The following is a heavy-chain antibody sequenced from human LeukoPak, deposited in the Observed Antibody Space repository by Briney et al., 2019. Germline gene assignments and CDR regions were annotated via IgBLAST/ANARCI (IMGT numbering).Heavy chain of an antibody. CDR1: GYTLTELS. V-gene: IGHV1-24*01. J-gene: IGHJ4*02. D-gene: IGHD2-15*01. CDR2: FDPEDGET. Sequence: GASVKVSCKVSGYTLTELSMHWVRQAPGEGLEWMGGFDPEDGETIYAQKFQGRVTMTEDTSTDTAYMELSSLRSEDTAVYYCATDNSCSGGSCYMGYWGQGTLVTVSS. CDR3: ATDNSCSGGSCYMGY.